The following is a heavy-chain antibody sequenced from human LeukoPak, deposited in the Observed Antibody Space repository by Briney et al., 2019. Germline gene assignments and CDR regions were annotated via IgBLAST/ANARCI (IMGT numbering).Heavy chain of an antibody. D-gene: IGHD4-23*01. CDR1: GFTFSSYN. V-gene: IGHV3-48*04. Sequence: PGGSLRLSCAASGFTFSSYNMNWVRQAPGKGLEWVSYISSSSSTIFYADSVRGRFTISRDNAKNTLYLQMNSLRAEDTAVYYCYGANAEDWGQGTLVTVSS. CDR3: YGANAED. J-gene: IGHJ1*01. CDR2: ISSSSSTI.